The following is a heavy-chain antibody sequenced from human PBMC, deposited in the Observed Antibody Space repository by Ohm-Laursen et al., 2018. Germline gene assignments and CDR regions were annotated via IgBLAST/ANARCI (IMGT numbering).Heavy chain of an antibody. Sequence: RSLRLSCTASGFTFPNYAIHWVRQAPGKGLEWVSGITWNSGRIGYADSVKGRFTISRDNAKNSLYLQMSSLRADDTAVYYCARGAYASWGQGTLVTVSS. J-gene: IGHJ5*02. CDR1: GFTFPNYA. CDR3: ARGAYAS. CDR2: ITWNSGRI. D-gene: IGHD3-16*01. V-gene: IGHV3-9*01.